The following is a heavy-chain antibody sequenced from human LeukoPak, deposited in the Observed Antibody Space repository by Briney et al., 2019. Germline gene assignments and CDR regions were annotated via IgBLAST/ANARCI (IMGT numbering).Heavy chain of an antibody. Sequence: PSETLSLTCTVSGDSISIYFWSWIRQPAGKGLEWVGRVYTSGSTNYNPSLKNRVTMSVDTSKNQFSLKLTSVTAADTAVYYCSRRGYSGSDPAFDIWGQGTMVTVSS. J-gene: IGHJ3*02. CDR2: VYTSGST. CDR1: GDSISIYF. V-gene: IGHV4-4*07. CDR3: SRRGYSGSDPAFDI. D-gene: IGHD5-12*01.